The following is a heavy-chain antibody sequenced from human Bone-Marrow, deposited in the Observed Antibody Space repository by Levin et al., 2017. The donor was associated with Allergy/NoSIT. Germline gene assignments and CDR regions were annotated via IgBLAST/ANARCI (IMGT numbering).Heavy chain of an antibody. Sequence: GGSLRLSCAASGFTFSSYAMHWVRQAPGKGLEWVAVISYDGSNKYYADSVKGRFTISRDNSKNTLYLQMNSLRAEDTAVYYCARDLGQWRPLDYWGQGTLVTVSS. J-gene: IGHJ4*02. D-gene: IGHD3-16*01. CDR2: ISYDGSNK. CDR1: GFTFSSYA. CDR3: ARDLGQWRPLDY. V-gene: IGHV3-30*04.